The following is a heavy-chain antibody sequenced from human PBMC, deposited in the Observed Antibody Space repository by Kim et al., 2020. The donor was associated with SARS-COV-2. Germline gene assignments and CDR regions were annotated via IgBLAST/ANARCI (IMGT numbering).Heavy chain of an antibody. CDR2: IVVGSGNT. V-gene: IGHV1-58*01. CDR3: AAESYYYDSSGYYPHYWYFDL. D-gene: IGHD3-22*01. Sequence: SVKVSCKASGFTFTSSAVQWVRQARGQRLEWIGWIVVGSGNTNYAQKFQERVTITRDMSTSTAYMELSSLRSEDTAVYYCAAESYYYDSSGYYPHYWYFDLWGRGTLVTVSS. J-gene: IGHJ2*01. CDR1: GFTFTSSA.